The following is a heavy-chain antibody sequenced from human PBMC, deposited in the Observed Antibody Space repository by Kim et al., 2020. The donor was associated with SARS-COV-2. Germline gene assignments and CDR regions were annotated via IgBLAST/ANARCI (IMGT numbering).Heavy chain of an antibody. D-gene: IGHD3-22*01. CDR3: ARGTDYYYDSSGSFDP. Sequence: SETLSLTCNVSGGSISNYYWSWIRQPPGKGLEWIGYIYYTGGTNYNPSLSSRVTISVDTSKNHLSLTLSSVTAADTAVYYCARGTDYYYDSSGSFDPWGQGTMVTVSA. CDR1: GGSISNYY. CDR2: IYYTGGT. V-gene: IGHV4-59*01. J-gene: IGHJ5*02.